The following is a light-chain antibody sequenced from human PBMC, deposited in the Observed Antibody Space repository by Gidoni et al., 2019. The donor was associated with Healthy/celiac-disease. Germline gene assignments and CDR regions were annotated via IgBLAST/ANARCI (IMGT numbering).Light chain of an antibody. CDR1: QSVLYSSNNKNY. Sequence: DIVMTQSPDSMAVSLGERATINCKSRQSVLYSSNNKNYLAWYQQKPGQPPKLLIYWASTRESGVPYRFSGSGSGTDFTLTISSLHAEDVAVYYCQQYYSTPHTFGQGTKLEIK. CDR3: QQYYSTPHT. V-gene: IGKV4-1*01. CDR2: WAS. J-gene: IGKJ2*01.